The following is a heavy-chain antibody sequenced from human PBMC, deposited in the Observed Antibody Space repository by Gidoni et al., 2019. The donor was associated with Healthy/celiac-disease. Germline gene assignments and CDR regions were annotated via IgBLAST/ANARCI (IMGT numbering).Heavy chain of an antibody. J-gene: IGHJ2*01. CDR3: ARDGVPTYCGGDCYSGWYFDL. Sequence: EVQLVESGGGLVQPGGSLRLSCSASGFTFSSYWMSWVRQAPGKGLEWVANIKKDGSEKYYVDSVKGRFTISRDNAKNSLYLQMNSLRAEDTAVYYCARDGVPTYCGGDCYSGWYFDLWGRGTLVTVSS. V-gene: IGHV3-7*01. CDR2: IKKDGSEK. D-gene: IGHD2-21*02. CDR1: GFTFSSYW.